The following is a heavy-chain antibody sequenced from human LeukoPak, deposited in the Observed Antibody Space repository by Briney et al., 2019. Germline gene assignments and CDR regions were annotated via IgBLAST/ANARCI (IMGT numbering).Heavy chain of an antibody. CDR3: ARGIWSSHRADYYLDQ. J-gene: IGHJ4*02. D-gene: IGHD3-3*01. Sequence: ASVTVSFKASGYTFTNYAIHWVRQAPGQRPEWMGWINAGNGNTKYSQTFQDRVTVTRDKSASTAYMELSSLRSEDTAVYYCARGIWSSHRADYYLDQWGQGTLVAVSS. CDR1: GYTFTNYA. V-gene: IGHV1-3*01. CDR2: INAGNGNT.